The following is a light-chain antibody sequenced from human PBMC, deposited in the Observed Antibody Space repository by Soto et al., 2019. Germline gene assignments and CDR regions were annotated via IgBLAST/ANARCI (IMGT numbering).Light chain of an antibody. J-gene: IGLJ1*01. CDR3: CSYEDITTSYV. Sequence: QAVVTQPASVSGSPGQSITLSCTGSSSDVAIYDLVSWYQQLPGKAPKLVISEGSKRASGVSNRFSGSKSGNTASLTISGLQAEDEADYYCCSYEDITTSYVFGTGTKLTVL. V-gene: IGLV2-23*01. CDR1: SSDVAIYDL. CDR2: EGS.